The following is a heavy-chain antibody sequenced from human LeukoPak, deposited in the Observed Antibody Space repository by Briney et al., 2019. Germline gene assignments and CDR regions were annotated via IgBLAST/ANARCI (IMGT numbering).Heavy chain of an antibody. Sequence: SETLSLTCSVSGYSISSGYYWAWMRQPPGKGLEWIGSINHSGSTYYNPSLKSRVTVSVDTSKNQFSLRLSSVTAADTAVYYCARLSPYGDYLGYYYYYMDVWGKGTTVTVSS. D-gene: IGHD4-17*01. CDR2: INHSGST. CDR1: GYSISSGYY. V-gene: IGHV4-38-2*02. J-gene: IGHJ6*03. CDR3: ARLSPYGDYLGYYYYYMDV.